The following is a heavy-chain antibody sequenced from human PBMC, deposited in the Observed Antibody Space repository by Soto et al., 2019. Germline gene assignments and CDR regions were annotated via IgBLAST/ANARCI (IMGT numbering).Heavy chain of an antibody. CDR2: IIPIFGTA. D-gene: IGHD2-21*01. V-gene: IGHV1-69*13. CDR1: GGTFSSYA. CDR3: ARAGRCGGDCFDY. J-gene: IGHJ4*02. Sequence: ASVKVSCKASGGTFSSYAISWVRQAPGQGLEWMGGIIPIFGTANYAQKFQGRVTITADESTSTAYMELSSLRSEDTAVYYCARAGRCGGDCFDYWGQGTLVTVSS.